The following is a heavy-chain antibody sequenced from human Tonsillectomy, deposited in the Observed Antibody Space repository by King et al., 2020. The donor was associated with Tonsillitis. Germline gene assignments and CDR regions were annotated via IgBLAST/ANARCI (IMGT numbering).Heavy chain of an antibody. CDR1: GFTFSSYA. J-gene: IGHJ4*02. V-gene: IGHV3-23*04. D-gene: IGHD6-6*01. Sequence: VQLVESGGGLVQPGGSLRLSCAASGFTFSSYAMSWVRQAPGKGLEWVSALSGSGGSTYYADSVKGRFTISSDNSKNTLYLQMNSLRAEDTAVYYCAKGLEDGSSFDYWGQGTLVTVSS. CDR2: LSGSGGST. CDR3: AKGLEDGSSFDY.